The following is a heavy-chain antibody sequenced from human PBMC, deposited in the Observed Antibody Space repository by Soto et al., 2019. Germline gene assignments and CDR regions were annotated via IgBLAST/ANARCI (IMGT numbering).Heavy chain of an antibody. D-gene: IGHD6-19*01. V-gene: IGHV3-30*18. Sequence: SCKSSGYTFTGYYMHWVRQAPGKGLEWVAVISYDGSNKYYADSVKGRFTISRDNSKNTLYLQMNSLRAEDTAVYYCAKDRGVDGCNYFDYWGQGTLVTVSA. CDR3: AKDRGVDGCNYFDY. CDR1: GYTFTGYY. J-gene: IGHJ4*02. CDR2: ISYDGSNK.